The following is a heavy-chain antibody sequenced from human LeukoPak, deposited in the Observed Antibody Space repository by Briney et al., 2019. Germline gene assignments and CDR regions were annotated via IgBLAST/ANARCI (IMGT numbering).Heavy chain of an antibody. D-gene: IGHD5-18*01. V-gene: IGHV3-48*03. Sequence: GGSLRLSCAASGFTFSSYEMNWVRQAPGKGLEWVSYISSSGSTIYYADSVKGRFTISRDNAKNSLYLQMNSLRAEDTAVYYCARDRSYGYGTYYYYYYMDVWGKGTTVTVSS. CDR2: ISSSGSTI. J-gene: IGHJ6*03. CDR1: GFTFSSYE. CDR3: ARDRSYGYGTYYYYYYMDV.